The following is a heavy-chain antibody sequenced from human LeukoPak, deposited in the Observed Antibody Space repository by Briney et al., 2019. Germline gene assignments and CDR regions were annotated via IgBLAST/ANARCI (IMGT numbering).Heavy chain of an antibody. D-gene: IGHD6-13*01. CDR3: ARDPYSSSWYSPYYYYYYGMDV. CDR2: IWYDGSNK. Sequence: GGSLRLSCAASGFTFSSYGMHWVRQAPGKGLEWVAVIWYDGSNKYYGDSVKGRFTISRDNSKNTLYLQMNSLRAEDTAVYYCARDPYSSSWYSPYYYYYYGMDVWGQGTTVTVSS. J-gene: IGHJ6*02. V-gene: IGHV3-33*01. CDR1: GFTFSSYG.